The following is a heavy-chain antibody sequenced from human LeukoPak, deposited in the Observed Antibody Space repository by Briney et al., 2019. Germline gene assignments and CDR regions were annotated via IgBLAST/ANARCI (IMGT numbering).Heavy chain of an antibody. J-gene: IGHJ6*03. Sequence: PSQTLSLTCTVSGGSISSGSYYWSWTRQPAGKGLEWIGRIYTSGSTNYNPSLKSRVTISVDTSKNQFSLKLSSVTAADTAVYYCARVGYSSSRYYYMDVWGKGTTVTISS. CDR3: ARVGYSSSRYYYMDV. D-gene: IGHD6-13*01. CDR2: IYTSGST. V-gene: IGHV4-61*02. CDR1: GGSISSGSYY.